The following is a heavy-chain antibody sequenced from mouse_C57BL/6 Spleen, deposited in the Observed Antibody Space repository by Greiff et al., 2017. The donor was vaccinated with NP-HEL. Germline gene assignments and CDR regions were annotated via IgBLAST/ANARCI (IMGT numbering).Heavy chain of an antibody. CDR1: GYTFTGYW. V-gene: IGHV1-9*01. CDR2: ILPGSGST. D-gene: IGHD2-5*01. J-gene: IGHJ2*01. CDR3: ARGGSYHSNYVGEYFDY. Sequence: VQVVESGAELMKPGASVKLSCKATGYTFTGYWIEWVKQRPGHGLEWIGEILPGSGSTNYNEKFKGKATFTADTSSNTAYMQLSSLTTEDSAIYYCARGGSYHSNYVGEYFDYWGQGTTLTVSS.